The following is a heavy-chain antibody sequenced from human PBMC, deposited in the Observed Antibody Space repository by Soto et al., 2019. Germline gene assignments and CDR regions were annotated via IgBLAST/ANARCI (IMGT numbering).Heavy chain of an antibody. D-gene: IGHD3-9*01. CDR3: ARGGSARRYFDWLKALRLAGFDY. J-gene: IGHJ4*02. V-gene: IGHV1-2*04. CDR2: INPNSGGT. Sequence: ASVKVSCKASGYTFTGYYMHWVRQAPGQGLEWMGWINPNSGGTNYAQKFQGWVTMTRDTSISTAYMELSRLRSDDTAVYYCARGGSARRYFDWLKALRLAGFDYWGQGTLVTVSS. CDR1: GYTFTGYY.